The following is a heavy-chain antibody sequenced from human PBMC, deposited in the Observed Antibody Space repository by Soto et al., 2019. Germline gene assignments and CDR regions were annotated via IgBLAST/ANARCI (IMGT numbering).Heavy chain of an antibody. CDR2: IIPIFGTA. D-gene: IGHD5-18*01. Sequence: ASVKVSCKASGGTFSSYAISWVRQAPGQGLEWMGGIIPIFGTANYAQKFQGRVTITADESTSTAYMELSSLRSEDTAVYYCARRWRDTAMVTRNNYFDYWGQGTLVTVSS. V-gene: IGHV1-69*13. CDR1: GGTFSSYA. CDR3: ARRWRDTAMVTRNNYFDY. J-gene: IGHJ4*02.